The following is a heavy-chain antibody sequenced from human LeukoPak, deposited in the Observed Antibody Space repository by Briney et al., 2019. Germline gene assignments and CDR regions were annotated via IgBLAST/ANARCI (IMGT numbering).Heavy chain of an antibody. CDR2: IWYDGSNK. CDR1: GFTFSSYG. CDR3: ARVRRPTFGGVIGDY. J-gene: IGHJ4*02. V-gene: IGHV3-33*01. Sequence: GGSLRLSCAASGFTFSSYGMHWVRQAPGKGLEWVVVIWYDGSNKYYADSVKGRFTISRDNSKNTLYLQMNSLRAEDTAVYYCARVRRPTFGGVIGDYWGQGTLVTVSS. D-gene: IGHD3-16*02.